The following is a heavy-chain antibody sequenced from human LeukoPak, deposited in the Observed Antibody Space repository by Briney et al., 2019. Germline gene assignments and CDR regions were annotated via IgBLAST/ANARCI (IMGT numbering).Heavy chain of an antibody. CDR3: ARDLMDVRGVITPENYFDY. CDR1: GYIFTGYY. CDR2: INPNSGGT. J-gene: IGHJ4*02. D-gene: IGHD3-10*02. Sequence: ASVKVSCKASGYIFTGYYMYWVRQAPGQGLEWMGWINPNSGGTNYAQKFQGRVTMTRDTSISTAYMELSRLRSDDTAVYYCARDLMDVRGVITPENYFDYWGQGTLVTVSS. V-gene: IGHV1-2*02.